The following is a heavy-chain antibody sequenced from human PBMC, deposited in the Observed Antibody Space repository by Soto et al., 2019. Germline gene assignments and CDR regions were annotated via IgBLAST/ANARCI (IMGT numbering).Heavy chain of an antibody. CDR2: IGGTSGST. CDR3: AKRRGDGYFDL. V-gene: IGHV3-23*01. J-gene: IGHJ2*01. D-gene: IGHD7-27*01. Sequence: EVQLLESGGGLEQPGGSLRLFCTACGFIYSDFDMVCVRRARGEGLEWVSAIGGTSGSTYYADSVKGRFTISRDNSKNTVSLQMNSLRAEDTAVYYCAKRRGDGYFDLWGRGSLVTVSS. CDR1: GFIYSDFD.